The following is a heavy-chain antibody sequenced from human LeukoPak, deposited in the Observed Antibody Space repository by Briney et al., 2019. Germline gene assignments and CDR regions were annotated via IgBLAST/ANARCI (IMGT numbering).Heavy chain of an antibody. CDR1: GHTFVGYY. D-gene: IGHD5-12*01. V-gene: IGHV1-2*02. CDR2: IDPYTGNT. Sequence: ASVKVSCKASGHTFVGYYLHWVRQAPGQGLEWMAWIDPYTGNTHYAQKFQGRITVTRDTSISTTYMELSWLTSDDTALYYCAREYSASEHWGQGTLVTVSS. CDR3: AREYSASEH. J-gene: IGHJ1*01.